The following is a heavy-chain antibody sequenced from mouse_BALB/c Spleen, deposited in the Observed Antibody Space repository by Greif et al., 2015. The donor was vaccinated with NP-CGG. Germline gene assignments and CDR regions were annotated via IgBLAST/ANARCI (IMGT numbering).Heavy chain of an antibody. V-gene: IGHV5-4*02. D-gene: IGHD2-3*01. J-gene: IGHJ2*01. CDR3: ASLDGY. CDR2: ISDGGSYT. CDR1: GFTFSDYY. Sequence: DVKLQESGGGLVKPGGSLKLSCAASGFTFSDYYMYWVRQTPEKRLEWVATISDGGSYTYYPDSVKGRFTISRDNAKNNLYLQMSSLKSEDTARYYCASLDGYWGQGTTLTVSS.